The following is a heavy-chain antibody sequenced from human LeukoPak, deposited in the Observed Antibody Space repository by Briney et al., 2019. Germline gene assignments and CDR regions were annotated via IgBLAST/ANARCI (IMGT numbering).Heavy chain of an antibody. D-gene: IGHD6-19*01. J-gene: IGHJ3*02. V-gene: IGHV3-23*01. Sequence: GGSLRLSCAASGFTFSSYAMSWVRQAPGKGLEWVSAISGSGGSTYYADSVKGRFTISRDNSKNTLYLQMNSLRAEDTAVYYCAKEQWLVSKFPESAFDIWGQGTMVTVSS. CDR1: GFTFSSYA. CDR3: AKEQWLVSKFPESAFDI. CDR2: ISGSGGST.